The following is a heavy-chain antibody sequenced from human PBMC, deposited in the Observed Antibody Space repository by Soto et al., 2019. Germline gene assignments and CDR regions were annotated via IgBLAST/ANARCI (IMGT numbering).Heavy chain of an antibody. V-gene: IGHV1-18*04. CDR1: GYTFTSYG. Sequence: ASVKVSCKASGYTFTSYGISWVRQAPGQGLEWMGWISAYNGNTNYAQKLQGRVTMTTYTSTSTAYMELRSLRSDDTAVYYCARVLLWFGEYPPVYYYYGMDVWGQRTTVTVSS. CDR2: ISAYNGNT. J-gene: IGHJ6*02. D-gene: IGHD3-10*01. CDR3: ARVLLWFGEYPPVYYYYGMDV.